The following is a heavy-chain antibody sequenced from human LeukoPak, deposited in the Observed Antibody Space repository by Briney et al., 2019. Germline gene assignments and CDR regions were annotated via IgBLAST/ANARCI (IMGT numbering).Heavy chain of an antibody. Sequence: PGGSLRLSCAASGFTFSSYWMNWVRQAPGKGLEWVANIKQDGSDKNYVDSVKGRFTISRDNAKGSLYLQMNGLRADDTAVYYCVRGSGWLTSHWGQGTMVTVSS. CDR1: GFTFSSYW. V-gene: IGHV3-7*04. J-gene: IGHJ3*01. CDR2: IKQDGSDK. CDR3: VRGSGWLTSH. D-gene: IGHD6-19*01.